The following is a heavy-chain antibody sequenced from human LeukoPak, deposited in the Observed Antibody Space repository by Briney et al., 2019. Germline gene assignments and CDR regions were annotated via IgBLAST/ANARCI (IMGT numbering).Heavy chain of an antibody. CDR1: GGTFSSYA. Sequence: SVKVSCKASGGTFSSYAISWVRQAPGQGLEWMGRIIPILGIANYAQKFQGRVTITADKSTSTAYMELSSLRSEDTAVYYCARNARDGDHIDYWGQGTLVTVSS. D-gene: IGHD7-27*01. CDR2: IIPILGIA. V-gene: IGHV1-69*04. J-gene: IGHJ4*02. CDR3: ARNARDGDHIDY.